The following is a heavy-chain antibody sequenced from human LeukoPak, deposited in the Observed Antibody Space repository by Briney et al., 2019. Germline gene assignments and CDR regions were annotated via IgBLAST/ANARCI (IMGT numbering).Heavy chain of an antibody. J-gene: IGHJ4*02. V-gene: IGHV3-48*03. Sequence: GESLRLSCVASGFTFSSYEMNWVRQAPGQGLEWISYIGSICRGINYANSVKGRVTTSSDNPKNTLYLQMDSLRAEDTAVYYCTRIGYDGDLFDFWGQGTLVTVSS. CDR2: IGSICRGI. CDR3: TRIGYDGDLFDF. D-gene: IGHD2-2*03. CDR1: GFTFSSYE.